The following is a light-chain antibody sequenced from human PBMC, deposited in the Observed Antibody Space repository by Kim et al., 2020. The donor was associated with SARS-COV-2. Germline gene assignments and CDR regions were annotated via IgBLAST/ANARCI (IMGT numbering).Light chain of an antibody. CDR3: QQYNDWLRLT. CDR2: GAS. V-gene: IGKV3-15*01. Sequence: VSPRERATLSCRASQSVSSNLAWYQQKPGQAPRLLMYGASTRATGVPARFSGSGSGTEFTLTIASLQSEDSAVYYCQQYNDWLRLTFGGGTKVEI. J-gene: IGKJ4*01. CDR1: QSVSSN.